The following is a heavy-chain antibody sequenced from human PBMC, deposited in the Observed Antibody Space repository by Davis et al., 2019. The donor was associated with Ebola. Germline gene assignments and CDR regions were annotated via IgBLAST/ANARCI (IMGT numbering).Heavy chain of an antibody. CDR2: IYYSGST. D-gene: IGHD3-3*01. CDR1: GGSISSGDYY. CDR3: ARAGYDFWSGYYSGWFDP. Sequence: PSETLSLTCTVSGGSISSGDYYWSWIRQPPGKGLEWIGYIYYSGSTYYNPSLKSRVTISVDRSKNQFSLKLSSVTAADTAVYYCARAGYDFWSGYYSGWFDPWGQGTLVTVSS. V-gene: IGHV4-30-4*01. J-gene: IGHJ5*02.